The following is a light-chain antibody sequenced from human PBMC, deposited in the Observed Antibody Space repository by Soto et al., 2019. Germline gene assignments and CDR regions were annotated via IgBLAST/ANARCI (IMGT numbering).Light chain of an antibody. J-gene: IGLJ1*01. V-gene: IGLV1-44*01. Sequence: QSVLTQPPSASGTPGQRVTISCSGGSSNIGTNAVNWYQQLPGTAPKLLIYNNNQRPSGVPDRFSGSKSGTSASLAISGLQSEDEADYYCAAWDDSLSGYVFGPGTKVTV. CDR2: NNN. CDR1: SSNIGTNA. CDR3: AAWDDSLSGYV.